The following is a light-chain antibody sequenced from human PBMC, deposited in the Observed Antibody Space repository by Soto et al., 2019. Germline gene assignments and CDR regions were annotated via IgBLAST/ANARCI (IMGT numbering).Light chain of an antibody. V-gene: IGKV1-6*01. J-gene: IGKJ1*01. CDR1: QGIGNA. CDR3: QQYGSSSWT. CDR2: GAS. Sequence: IQMTQSPSTLSASIGDRVTISCRASQGIGNALGWYQQKPGKPPKVLIYGASNLQSGVPPRFSGSGSGTDFTLTISRLEPEDFAVYYCQQYGSSSWTFGQGTKVDIK.